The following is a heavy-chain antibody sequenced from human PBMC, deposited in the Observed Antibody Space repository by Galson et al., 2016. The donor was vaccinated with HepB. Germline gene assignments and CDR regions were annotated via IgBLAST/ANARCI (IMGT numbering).Heavy chain of an antibody. CDR1: GDSVSNNHVA. V-gene: IGHV6-1*01. J-gene: IGHJ3*02. Sequence: CAISGDSVSNNHVAWSWIRQSPSRGLEWLGRTYRGSNQYAASMRGRIAINSDTSTNQFSLQLSSVTPEDTGLYYCARGAYSSFDTWGQGTMVTVSS. CDR2: TYRGSN. CDR3: ARGAYSSFDT. D-gene: IGHD2-15*01.